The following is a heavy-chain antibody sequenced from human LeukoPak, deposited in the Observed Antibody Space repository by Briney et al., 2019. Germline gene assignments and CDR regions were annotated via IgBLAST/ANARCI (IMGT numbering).Heavy chain of an antibody. J-gene: IGHJ4*02. V-gene: IGHV4-34*01. Sequence: SETLSLTCAVYGGSFSGYYWSWIRQPPGKGLEWIGEINHSGSTNYNPSLKSRVTISVDTSKDQFSLKLSSVTAADTAVYYCASRIPAAIRFGYFDYWGQGTLVTVSS. CDR3: ASRIPAAIRFGYFDY. CDR1: GGSFSGYY. CDR2: INHSGST. D-gene: IGHD2-2*02.